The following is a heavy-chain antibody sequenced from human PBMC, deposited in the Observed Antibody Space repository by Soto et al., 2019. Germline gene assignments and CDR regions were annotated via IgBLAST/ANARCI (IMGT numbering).Heavy chain of an antibody. CDR2: IYPGDSTT. Sequence: VGSRTISWKVSGYSFTSYWIGWVRQMPGKGLEWVGIIYPGDSTTMYSPSFQGQVTISADKSISTAYLQWTSLKASDTAIYYCSKFKYSTSVRYLQHWGQGTPVTVSS. CDR1: GYSFTSYW. V-gene: IGHV5-51*01. D-gene: IGHD6-6*01. J-gene: IGHJ1*01. CDR3: SKFKYSTSVRYLQH.